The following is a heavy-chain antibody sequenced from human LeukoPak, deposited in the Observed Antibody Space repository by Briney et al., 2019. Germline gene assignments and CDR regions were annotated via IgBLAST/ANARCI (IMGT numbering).Heavy chain of an antibody. Sequence: SVKVSCKASGGTFSSYAISWVRQAPGQGLEWMGRIIPIFGIANYAQKFQGRVTITADKSTSTAYMELSSLRSEDTAVYYCARDSLMRYNWNYVAGFDYWGQGTLVTVSS. CDR2: IIPIFGIA. J-gene: IGHJ4*02. CDR1: GGTFSSYA. CDR3: ARDSLMRYNWNYVAGFDY. D-gene: IGHD1-7*01. V-gene: IGHV1-69*04.